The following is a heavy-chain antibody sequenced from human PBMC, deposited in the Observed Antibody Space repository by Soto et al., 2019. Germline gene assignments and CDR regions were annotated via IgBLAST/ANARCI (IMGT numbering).Heavy chain of an antibody. CDR2: INPAGGTT. V-gene: IGHV1-46*01. CDR3: ARDGTFDY. D-gene: IGHD1-7*01. CDR1: GYTFTRYF. J-gene: IGHJ4*02. Sequence: QVQLVQSGAEVKKPGASVKVSCQASGYTFTRYFMQWVRQAPGQGLEGMGLINPAGGTTSYAQQFQGSVTKTRYTSTSTVYMELSSLRSEDTAVYSCARDGTFDYWGQGTLVTVSS.